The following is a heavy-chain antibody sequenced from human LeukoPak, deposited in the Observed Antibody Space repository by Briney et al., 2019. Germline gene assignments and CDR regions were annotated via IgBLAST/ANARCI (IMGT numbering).Heavy chain of an antibody. Sequence: SVKVSCKASGGTFSSYAISWVRQAPGQGLEWMGGIIPIFGTANYAQKFQGRVTITADESTSTAYMELSSLRSEDTAVYYCARVPYYYDSSGGDYWGQGTLVTVSS. J-gene: IGHJ4*02. CDR2: IIPIFGTA. CDR1: GGTFSSYA. V-gene: IGHV1-69*13. CDR3: ARVPYYYDSSGGDY. D-gene: IGHD3-22*01.